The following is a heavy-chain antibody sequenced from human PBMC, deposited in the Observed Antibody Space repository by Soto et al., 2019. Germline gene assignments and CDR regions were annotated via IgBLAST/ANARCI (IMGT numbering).Heavy chain of an antibody. CDR1: GFPFGENA. V-gene: IGHV3-23*01. J-gene: IGHJ4*02. CDR3: AKEDTSSGSLDY. Sequence: GGSLRLSCAASGFPFGENAMSWVRQAPGKGLEWVSGTSDSGATTYYADSVRGRFTISRDNSKNTLYLQMKSLRAEDSASYYCAKEDTSSGSLDYWGQGALVTVSS. CDR2: TSDSGATT. D-gene: IGHD6-19*01.